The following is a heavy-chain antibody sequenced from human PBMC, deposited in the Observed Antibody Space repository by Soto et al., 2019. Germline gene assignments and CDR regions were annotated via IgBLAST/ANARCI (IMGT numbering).Heavy chain of an antibody. V-gene: IGHV4-59*01. Sequence: QVQLQESGPGLVKPSETLSLTCTVSGGSISSYYWSWIRQPPGKGLEWIGYIYYSGSTNYNHSLKSRVTISVDTSKNQFSLKLSSVTAADTAVYYCAREGTTVDSYYYYGMDVWGQGTTVTVSS. CDR1: GGSISSYY. D-gene: IGHD1-1*01. CDR2: IYYSGST. J-gene: IGHJ6*02. CDR3: AREGTTVDSYYYYGMDV.